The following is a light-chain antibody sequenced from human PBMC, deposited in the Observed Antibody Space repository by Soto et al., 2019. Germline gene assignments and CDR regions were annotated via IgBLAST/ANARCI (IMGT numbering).Light chain of an antibody. CDR1: QSVSSY. CDR3: QQRSNWPRWT. J-gene: IGKJ1*01. V-gene: IGKV3-11*01. CDR2: DAS. Sequence: EIVLTQSPATLSLSPGERATLSCRASQSVSSYLAWYQQKPGQAPRLLIYDASNRATGIPARFSGSGSGTEFTLIISSLEPEDFAVYYCQQRSNWPRWTFGQGTKVEIK.